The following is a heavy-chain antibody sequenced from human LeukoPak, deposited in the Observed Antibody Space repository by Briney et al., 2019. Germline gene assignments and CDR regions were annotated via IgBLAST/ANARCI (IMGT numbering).Heavy chain of an antibody. J-gene: IGHJ4*02. D-gene: IGHD6-19*01. V-gene: IGHV4-59*12. CDR2: IYYSGST. Sequence: SETLSLTCTVSGGSISSYYWSWLRQPPGKGLEWIGYIYYSGSTNYNPSLKSRVTISVDTSKNQFSLRLSSVTAADTAVYYCARYISDFGTGWYGDFWGQGTLVIVSS. CDR1: GGSISSYY. CDR3: ARYISDFGTGWYGDF.